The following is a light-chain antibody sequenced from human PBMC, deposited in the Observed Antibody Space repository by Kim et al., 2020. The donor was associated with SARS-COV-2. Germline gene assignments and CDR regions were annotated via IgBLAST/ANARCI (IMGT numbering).Light chain of an antibody. CDR1: SLRSYY. J-gene: IGLJ1*01. V-gene: IGLV3-19*01. Sequence: GQTVRVTRQGDSLRSYYGSWYQQKRGQAPVLVFYDKDKRPAGNPDRFSGSSAGNTASLTITGAQAADEVDYYCNSRDRDRTGNLYVFGPGTKVTVL. CDR2: DKD. CDR3: NSRDRDRTGNLYV.